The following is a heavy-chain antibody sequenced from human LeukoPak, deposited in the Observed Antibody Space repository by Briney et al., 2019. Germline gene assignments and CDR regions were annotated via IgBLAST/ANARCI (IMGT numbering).Heavy chain of an antibody. CDR3: TTGNAFDI. D-gene: IGHD4-17*01. Sequence: PSETLSLTCTVSGGSISRYYWSWIRPPPGEGLEWVGYIYYSGSTNYNPSLKSRITISVDPSKTQFSLKLSSVTAADTAVYYCTTGNAFDIWGQGTMVTVSS. V-gene: IGHV4-59*01. J-gene: IGHJ3*02. CDR1: GGSISRYY. CDR2: IYYSGST.